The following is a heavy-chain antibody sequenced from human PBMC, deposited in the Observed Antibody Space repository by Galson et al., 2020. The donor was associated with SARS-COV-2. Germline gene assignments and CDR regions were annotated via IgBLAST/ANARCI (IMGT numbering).Heavy chain of an antibody. CDR2: IYSGGLT. V-gene: IGHV3-53*01. Sequence: GGSLRLSCAASGFTVSSHFMSWVRQAPGKGLEWLSVIYSGGLTYYADSVKGRFTISRDNSKNSLYLQMNSLRAEDTAVYYCVRGDYVDYAVHSWGQGSLVTFSS. J-gene: IGHJ4*02. D-gene: IGHD4-17*01. CDR3: VRGDYVDYAVHS. CDR1: GFTVSSHF.